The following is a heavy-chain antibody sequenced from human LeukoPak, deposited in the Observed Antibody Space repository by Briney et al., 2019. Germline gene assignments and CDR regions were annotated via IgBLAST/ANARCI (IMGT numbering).Heavy chain of an antibody. CDR2: IIPIFGTA. Sequence: GASVKVSCKASGGTFSSYAISWVRQAPGQGLEWMGGIIPIFGTANYAQKFQGRVTITADKSTSTAYMELSSLRSEDTAVYYCARGDPYSGYGSMTADYWGQGTLVTVSS. J-gene: IGHJ4*02. V-gene: IGHV1-69*06. CDR1: GGTFSSYA. D-gene: IGHD5-12*01. CDR3: ARGDPYSGYGSMTADY.